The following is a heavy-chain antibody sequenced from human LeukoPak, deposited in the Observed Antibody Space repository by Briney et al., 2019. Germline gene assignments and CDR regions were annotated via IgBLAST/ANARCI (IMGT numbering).Heavy chain of an antibody. J-gene: IGHJ6*02. D-gene: IGHD3-3*01. V-gene: IGHV3-21*01. CDR3: ARKFDFWSGYYYYGMDV. CDR2: ISSGSSYI. Sequence: GGSLRLSCAASGFTFSSYSMNWVRQAPGKGLEWVSSISSGSSYIYYADSVKGRFTISRDNAKNSLYLQMNSLRAEDTAVYYCARKFDFWSGYYYYGMDVWGQGTTVTVSS. CDR1: GFTFSSYS.